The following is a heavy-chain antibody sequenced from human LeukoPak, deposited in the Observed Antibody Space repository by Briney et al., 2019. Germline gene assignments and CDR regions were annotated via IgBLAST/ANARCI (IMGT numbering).Heavy chain of an antibody. J-gene: IGHJ4*02. CDR1: GGSISSGGYY. CDR2: IYHSGST. D-gene: IGHD3-16*02. CDR3: ARGPLRLGELSLFYLDY. V-gene: IGHV4-30-2*01. Sequence: SETLSLTCTVSGGSISSGGYYWSWIRQPPGKGLEWIGYIYHSGSTNYNPSLKSRVTISVDTSKNQFSLKLSSVTAADTAVYYCARGPLRLGELSLFYLDYWGQGTLVTVSS.